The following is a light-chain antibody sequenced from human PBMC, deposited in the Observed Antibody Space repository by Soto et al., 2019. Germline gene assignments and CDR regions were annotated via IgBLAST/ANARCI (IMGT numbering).Light chain of an antibody. CDR1: QSVSSN. J-gene: IGKJ1*01. CDR2: GAS. Sequence: EIVMTQSPATLSVSPGERATLSCRASQSVSSNLAWYQQKPGQAPRLLIYGASTRATGIPARFSGSGSGTEFTPTISSLQSEDFAVYYGQQYNNWPPRAWTFGQGTKVEIK. CDR3: QQYNNWPPRAWT. V-gene: IGKV3-15*01.